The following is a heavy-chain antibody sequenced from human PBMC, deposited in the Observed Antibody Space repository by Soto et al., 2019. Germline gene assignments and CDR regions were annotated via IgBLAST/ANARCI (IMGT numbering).Heavy chain of an antibody. D-gene: IGHD5-18*01. CDR2: IYYSGST. CDR1: GGSISSGGYY. V-gene: IGHV4-31*03. Sequence: QVQLQESGPGLVKPSQTLSLTCTVSGGSISSGGYYWSWIRQHPGKGLEWIGYIYYSGSTHYNPSLKCRDTISVDTSTNQFSLKLSSVTAADTAVYYCARDRYSLYGMDVWGQGTTVTVSS. CDR3: ARDRYSLYGMDV. J-gene: IGHJ6*02.